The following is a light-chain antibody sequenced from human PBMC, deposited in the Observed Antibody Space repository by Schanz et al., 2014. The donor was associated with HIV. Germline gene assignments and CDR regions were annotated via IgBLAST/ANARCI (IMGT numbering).Light chain of an antibody. Sequence: QSVLTQPASVSGSPGQSITISCTGTSSDVGGYNYVSWYQQHPGKAPKLMIYDVSDRPSGVSNRFSGSKSGNTASLTISGLQAEDEADYYCCSYAGSYTGVFGGGTKVTVL. V-gene: IGLV2-14*01. J-gene: IGLJ3*02. CDR2: DVS. CDR3: CSYAGSYTGV. CDR1: SSDVGGYNY.